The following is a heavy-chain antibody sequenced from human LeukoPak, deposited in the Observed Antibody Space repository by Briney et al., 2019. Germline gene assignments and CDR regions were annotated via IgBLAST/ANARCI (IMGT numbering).Heavy chain of an antibody. CDR1: GFTFGDYA. CDR3: TREALGYCGGDCYYFDY. Sequence: GGSLRLSCTASGFTFGDYAMSWFRQAPGKGLEWVGFIRSKAYGGTTEYAASVKGRFTISRDDSKSIAYLQMNSLKTEDTAVYYCTREALGYCGGDCYYFDYWGQGTLVTVSS. J-gene: IGHJ4*02. V-gene: IGHV3-49*03. D-gene: IGHD2-21*02. CDR2: IRSKAYGGTT.